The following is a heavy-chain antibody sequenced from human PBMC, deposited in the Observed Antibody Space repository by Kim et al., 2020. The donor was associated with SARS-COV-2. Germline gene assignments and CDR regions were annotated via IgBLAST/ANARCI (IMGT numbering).Heavy chain of an antibody. CDR3: ARVSLSDRGCSYYAM. Sequence: SETLSLTCTVSGGSISSGTNYWAWIRQFPGKGLEWIGHIDFSGTTFYNSTLKSRLTISVDISKNQFSLDLFSVTAADMAMYYCARVSLSDRGCSYYAM. V-gene: IGHV4-31*03. J-gene: IGHJ6*01. CDR1: GGSISSGTNY. CDR2: IDFSGTT. D-gene: IGHD2-21*02.